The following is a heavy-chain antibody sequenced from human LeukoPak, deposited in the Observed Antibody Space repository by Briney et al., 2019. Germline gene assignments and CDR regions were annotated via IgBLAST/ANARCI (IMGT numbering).Heavy chain of an antibody. CDR1: GYTFTSYD. Sequence: GASVKVSCKASGYTFTSYDINWVRQATGQGLEWMGRIIPILGIANYAQKFQGRVTITADKSTSTAYMELSSLRSEDTAVYYCARDRRYTGWDYYYGMDVWGQGTTVTVSS. CDR3: ARDRRYTGWDYYYGMDV. V-gene: IGHV1-69*04. CDR2: IIPILGIA. J-gene: IGHJ6*02. D-gene: IGHD5-18*01.